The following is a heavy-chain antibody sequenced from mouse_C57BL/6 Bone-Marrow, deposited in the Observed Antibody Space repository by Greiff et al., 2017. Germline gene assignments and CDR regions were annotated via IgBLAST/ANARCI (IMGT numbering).Heavy chain of an antibody. CDR2: IYPRSGNT. Sequence: QVQLQQSGAELARPGASVKLSCKASGYTFTSYGISWVKQRTGQGLGWIGEIYPRSGNTYYNEKFKGKATLTADKSSSTAYMELRSLTSEDSAVYFCARGAYSFFYAMDYWGQGTSVTVSS. CDR1: GYTFTSYG. D-gene: IGHD2-12*01. V-gene: IGHV1-81*01. J-gene: IGHJ4*01. CDR3: ARGAYSFFYAMDY.